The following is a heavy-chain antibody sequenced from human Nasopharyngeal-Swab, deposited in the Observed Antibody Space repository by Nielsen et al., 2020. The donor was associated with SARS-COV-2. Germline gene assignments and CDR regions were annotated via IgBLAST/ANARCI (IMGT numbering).Heavy chain of an antibody. CDR1: GGSISSYY. V-gene: IGHV4-59*08. CDR3: ARHSGLYDFWSGYSMVDY. J-gene: IGHJ4*02. Sequence: SETLSLTCNVSGGSISSYYWSWIRQPPGKGLEWIGYIYYSGSTNYNPSLKSRVTISVDTSKNQFSLKLRSVTAADTAVYYCARHSGLYDFWSGYSMVDYWGQGTLVTVSS. CDR2: IYYSGST. D-gene: IGHD3-3*01.